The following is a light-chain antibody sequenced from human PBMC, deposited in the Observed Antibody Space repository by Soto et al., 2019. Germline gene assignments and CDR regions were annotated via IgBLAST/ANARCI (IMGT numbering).Light chain of an antibody. V-gene: IGKV3-20*01. J-gene: IGKJ1*01. CDR1: QSVSNNY. CDR3: QVYGSSSKT. CDR2: DTS. Sequence: EIVLTQSPGTLSLSPGERATLSCRASQSVSNNYLAWYQQKPGQAPRLLIYDTSTRAAGTPARFTGSGSGTDFTLTISSLQSEDFAVYFCQVYGSSSKTFGQGTKVDIK.